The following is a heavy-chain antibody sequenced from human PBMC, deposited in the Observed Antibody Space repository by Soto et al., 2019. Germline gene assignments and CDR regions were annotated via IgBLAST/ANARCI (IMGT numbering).Heavy chain of an antibody. D-gene: IGHD3-10*02. Sequence: GGSLRLCCAASGFTFSSYWMSWVRQAPGKGLEWVANIKQDGSEKYYVDSVKGRFTISRDNAKNSLYLQMNSLRAEDTAVYYCAKDNDRGVINYFDYWGQGTLVTVSS. CDR3: AKDNDRGVINYFDY. V-gene: IGHV3-7*03. J-gene: IGHJ4*02. CDR2: IKQDGSEK. CDR1: GFTFSSYW.